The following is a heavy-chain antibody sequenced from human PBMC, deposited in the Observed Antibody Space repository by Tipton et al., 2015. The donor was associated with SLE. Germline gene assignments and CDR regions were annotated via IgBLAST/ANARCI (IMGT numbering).Heavy chain of an antibody. Sequence: SLRLSWAASGFTFDDYAMHWVRQAPGKGLEWVSGISWNSGSIGYADSVKGRFTISRDNAKNSLYLQMNSLRAEDTALYYCAKIRQLVHWGQGTLVPVSS. D-gene: IGHD4-17*01. CDR3: AKIRQLVH. CDR2: ISWNSGSI. J-gene: IGHJ5*02. V-gene: IGHV3-9*01. CDR1: GFTFDDYA.